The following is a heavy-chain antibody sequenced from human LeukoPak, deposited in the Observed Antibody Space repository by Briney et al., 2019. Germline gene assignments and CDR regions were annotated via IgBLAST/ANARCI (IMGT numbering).Heavy chain of an antibody. CDR1: GWSFSGYY. J-gene: IGHJ6*02. CDR2: INHSGST. CDR3: ARGGYCSSTSCPPYYYYYGMDV. Sequence: SETLSLTCAVYGWSFSGYYWSWIRQPPGKGLEWIGEINHSGSTNYNPSLKSRVTISVDTSKNQFSLKLSSVTAADTAVYYCARGGYCSSTSCPPYYYYYGMDVWGQGTTVTVSS. V-gene: IGHV4-34*01. D-gene: IGHD2-2*01.